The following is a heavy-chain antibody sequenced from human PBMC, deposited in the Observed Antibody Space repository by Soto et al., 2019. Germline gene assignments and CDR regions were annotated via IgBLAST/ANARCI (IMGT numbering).Heavy chain of an antibody. J-gene: IGHJ2*01. Sequence: QVQLVQSGAEVKKPGASVKVSCKASGYTFINYGINWVRLAPGQGLEWMGWISAYNDNTFYAQKFQGRVTMTTDTSTSTVYMELRSLRADDTAVYYCARDGYYESSGYYYDWYFDLWGRGTLVTVSS. D-gene: IGHD3-22*01. CDR1: GYTFINYG. CDR3: ARDGYYESSGYYYDWYFDL. CDR2: ISAYNDNT. V-gene: IGHV1-18*01.